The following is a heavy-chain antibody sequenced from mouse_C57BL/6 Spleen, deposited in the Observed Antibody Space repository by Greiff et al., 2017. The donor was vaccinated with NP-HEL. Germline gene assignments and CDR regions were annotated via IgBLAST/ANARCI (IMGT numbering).Heavy chain of an antibody. CDR2: IYPRDGST. J-gene: IGHJ2*01. CDR3: ARKGRSFYYDYDDY. V-gene: IGHV1-78*01. Sequence: VKLMESDAELVKPGASVKISCKVSGYTFTDHTIHWMKQRPEQGLEWIGYIYPRDGSTKYNEKFKGKATLTADKSSSTAYMQLNSLTSEDSAVYFCARKGRSFYYDYDDYWGQGTTLTVSS. CDR1: GYTFTDHT. D-gene: IGHD2-4*01.